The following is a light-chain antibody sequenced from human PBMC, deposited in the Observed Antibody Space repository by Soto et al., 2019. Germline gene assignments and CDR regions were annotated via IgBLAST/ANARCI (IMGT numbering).Light chain of an antibody. CDR1: SSNMGTNT. V-gene: IGLV1-44*01. J-gene: IGLJ2*01. Sequence: QSVLTQPPSASGTPEQRVTISCSGSSSNMGTNTVNWYQQLPRAAPKLLIYSDNQRPSGVPDRFSGSKSGTSASLAITGLQSEDEADYYCAAWDGSLNHILFGGGTQLTVL. CDR2: SDN. CDR3: AAWDGSLNHIL.